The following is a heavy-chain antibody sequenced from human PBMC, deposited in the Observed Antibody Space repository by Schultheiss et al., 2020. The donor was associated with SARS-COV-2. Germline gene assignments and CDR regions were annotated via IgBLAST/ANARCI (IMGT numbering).Heavy chain of an antibody. D-gene: IGHD3-22*01. CDR2: IYYSGST. CDR3: ARGRAMIVVGPADAFDI. CDR1: GGSISSYY. Sequence: SETLSLTCTVSGGSISSYYWSWIRQPPGKGLEWIGYIYYSGSTNYNPSLKSRVTISVDTSKNQFSLKLSSVTAADTAVYYCARGRAMIVVGPADAFDIWGQGTMVTVSS. V-gene: IGHV4-59*08. J-gene: IGHJ3*02.